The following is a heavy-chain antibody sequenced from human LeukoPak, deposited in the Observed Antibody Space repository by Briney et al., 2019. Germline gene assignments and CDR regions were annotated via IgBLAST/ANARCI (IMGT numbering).Heavy chain of an antibody. J-gene: IGHJ4*02. CDR2: IYYSGNT. Sequence: PSETLSLTCTVSGDSISYYYWSWIRQPPGKGLEWIGKIYYSGNTNYNPSLKSRVTISVDTSKNQFSLKLSSVTAADTAVYYCSRVRGYSYDSSDFDYWGQGTLVTVSS. CDR3: SRVRGYSYDSSDFDY. CDR1: GDSISYYY. D-gene: IGHD5-18*01. V-gene: IGHV4-59*01.